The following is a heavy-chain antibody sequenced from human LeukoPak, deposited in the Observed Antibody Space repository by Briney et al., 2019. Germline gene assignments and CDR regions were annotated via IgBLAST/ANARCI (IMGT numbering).Heavy chain of an antibody. CDR1: GYTFTGYY. CDR2: INPNSGGT. CDR3: ARVRXLYWNENSDY. V-gene: IGHV1-2*02. J-gene: IGHJ4*02. Sequence: GASVKVSCKASGYTFTGYYMHWVRQAPGQGLEWMGWINPNSGGTNYAQKFQGRVTMTRDTSISTAYMELSRLRSDDTAVYYCARVRXLYWNENSDYWGQGTLVTVSS. D-gene: IGHD2-8*02.